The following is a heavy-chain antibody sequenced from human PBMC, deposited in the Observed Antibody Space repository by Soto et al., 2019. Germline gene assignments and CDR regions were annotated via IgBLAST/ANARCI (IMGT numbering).Heavy chain of an antibody. J-gene: IGHJ4*02. Sequence: SLRLSCAASRFTFGSYAMSWVRQAPGKGLEWVSAISGSGSSTYYADSVKGRFTISRDNSKNTLYLQMNSLRAEDTALYYCAKPLYGSGSYYDYWGQGTLVTVSS. CDR1: RFTFGSYA. CDR3: AKPLYGSGSYYDY. V-gene: IGHV3-23*01. D-gene: IGHD3-10*01. CDR2: ISGSGSST.